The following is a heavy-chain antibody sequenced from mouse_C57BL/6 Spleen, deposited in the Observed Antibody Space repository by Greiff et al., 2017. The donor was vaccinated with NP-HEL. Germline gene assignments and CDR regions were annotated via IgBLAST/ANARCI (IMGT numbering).Heavy chain of an antibody. CDR2: IDPENGDT. J-gene: IGHJ2*01. CDR1: GFNIKDDY. CDR3: TTMDGSSPWYFDY. D-gene: IGHD1-1*01. V-gene: IGHV14-4*01. Sequence: VQLQQSGAELVRPGASVKLSCTASGFNIKDDYMHWVKQRPEQGLEWIGWIDPENGDTEYASKFQGKATITADTSSNTAYLQLSSLTSEDTAVYYCTTMDGSSPWYFDYWGQGTTLTVSS.